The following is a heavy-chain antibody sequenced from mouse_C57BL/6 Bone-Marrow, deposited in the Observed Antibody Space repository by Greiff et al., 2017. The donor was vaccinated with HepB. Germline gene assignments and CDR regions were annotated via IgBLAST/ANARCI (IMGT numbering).Heavy chain of an antibody. CDR3: AIYYGNYVRFAY. J-gene: IGHJ3*01. CDR1: GYTFTSYW. V-gene: IGHV1-69*01. D-gene: IGHD2-1*01. Sequence: VQLQQPGAELVMPGASVKLSCKASGYTFTSYWMHWVKQRPGQGLEWIGEIDPSDSYTNYNQKFKGKSTLTVDKSSSTAYMQLSSLTSEDSAVYYCAIYYGNYVRFAYWGQGTLVTVSA. CDR2: IDPSDSYT.